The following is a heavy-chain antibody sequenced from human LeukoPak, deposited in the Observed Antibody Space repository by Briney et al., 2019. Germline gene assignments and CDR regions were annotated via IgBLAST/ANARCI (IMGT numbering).Heavy chain of an antibody. CDR2: IYYSGST. J-gene: IGHJ3*02. D-gene: IGHD6-13*01. CDR1: GGSISSYY. CDR3: ARAPRGSSWYNGAFDI. Sequence: PSETLSLTCTVSGGSISSYYWSWIRQPPGKGLEWIGYIYYSGSTNYNPSLKSRVTISVDTSKNQFSLKLSSVTAADTAVYYCARAPRGSSWYNGAFDIWGQGTMVTVSS. V-gene: IGHV4-59*01.